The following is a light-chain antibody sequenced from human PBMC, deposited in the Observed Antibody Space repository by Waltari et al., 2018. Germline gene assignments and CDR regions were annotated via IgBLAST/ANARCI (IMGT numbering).Light chain of an antibody. CDR2: GAS. Sequence: EILVTQSPATLSVSPGERATLSCRASQSISRNLAWYQQKPGQAPRLLIYGASTRATGIPARFSGSGSGTEFTLTISSLQSEDFAVYYCQQYNNWRTFGQGTKLEIK. CDR3: QQYNNWRT. J-gene: IGKJ2*01. V-gene: IGKV3-15*01. CDR1: QSISRN.